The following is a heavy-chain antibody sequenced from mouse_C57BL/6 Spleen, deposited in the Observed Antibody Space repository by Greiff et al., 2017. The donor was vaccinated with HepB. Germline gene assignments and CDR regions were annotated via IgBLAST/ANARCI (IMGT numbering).Heavy chain of an antibody. CDR1: GYTFTSYW. Sequence: VKVVESGAELAKPGASVKLSCKASGYTFTSYWMHWVKQRPGQGLEWIGYINPSSGYTKYNQKFKDKATLTADKSSSTAYMQLSSLTYEDSAVYYCARGGYSNYYAMDYWGQGTSVTVSS. CDR2: INPSSGYT. D-gene: IGHD2-5*01. J-gene: IGHJ4*01. V-gene: IGHV1-7*01. CDR3: ARGGYSNYYAMDY.